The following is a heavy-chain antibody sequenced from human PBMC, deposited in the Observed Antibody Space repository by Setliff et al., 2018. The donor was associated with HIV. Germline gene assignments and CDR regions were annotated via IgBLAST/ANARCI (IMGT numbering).Heavy chain of an antibody. D-gene: IGHD3-3*01. CDR1: GGSFSGYY. CDR3: ARGTAYYNFWSGYSQDYYYYVDV. CDR2: INHSGST. V-gene: IGHV4-34*01. J-gene: IGHJ6*03. Sequence: SETLSLTCAVYGGSFSGYYWSWVRQSPGKGLEWIGEINHSGSTKYNPSLKSRVTISVDTSKNQFSLKLSSVTAADTAVYYCARGTAYYNFWSGYSQDYYYYVDVWGKGTTVTVSS.